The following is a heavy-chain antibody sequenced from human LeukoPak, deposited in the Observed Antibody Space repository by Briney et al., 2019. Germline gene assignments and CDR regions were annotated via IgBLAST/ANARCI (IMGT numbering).Heavy chain of an antibody. V-gene: IGHV3-74*01. CDR2: INSDGSST. CDR1: GFTFSSYW. CDR3: ATGGSIAASPFDY. D-gene: IGHD6-13*01. Sequence: GGSLRLSCAASGFTFSSYWMNWVSQAPGKGLVWVSRINSDGSSTSYADSVKGRFTISRDNAKNTLYLQMNSLRAEDTAVYYCATGGSIAASPFDYWGQGTLVTVSS. J-gene: IGHJ4*02.